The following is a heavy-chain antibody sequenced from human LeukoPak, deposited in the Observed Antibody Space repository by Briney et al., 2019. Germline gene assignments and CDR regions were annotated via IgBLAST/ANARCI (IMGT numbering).Heavy chain of an antibody. V-gene: IGHV1-69*13. CDR3: ARGYQPRGYKYAMDV. J-gene: IGHJ6*02. CDR2: IIPIFGTA. CDR1: GGIFSSYA. D-gene: IGHD2-2*01. Sequence: ASVTVSCTASGGIFSSYAIIWVRQAPGQGLEWMGGIIPIFGTANYAQKFQGRVTITADDPTSTAYMKLSGMRSEDTAVYYCARGYQPRGYKYAMDVWGQGTTVTVSS.